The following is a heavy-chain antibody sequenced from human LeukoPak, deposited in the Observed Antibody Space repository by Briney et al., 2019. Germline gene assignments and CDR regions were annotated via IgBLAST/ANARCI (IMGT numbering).Heavy chain of an antibody. CDR2: INHSGST. CDR3: ARSGSGDCSSTSCYSTWFDP. CDR1: GGSFSGYY. D-gene: IGHD2-2*01. J-gene: IGHJ5*02. Sequence: NPSETLSLTCAVYGGSFSGYYWSWIRQPPGKGLEWIGEINHSGSTNYNPSLKSRVTISVDTSKNQFSLKLSSVTAADTAVYYCARSGSGDCSSTSCYSTWFDPWGQGTLVTVSS. V-gene: IGHV4-34*01.